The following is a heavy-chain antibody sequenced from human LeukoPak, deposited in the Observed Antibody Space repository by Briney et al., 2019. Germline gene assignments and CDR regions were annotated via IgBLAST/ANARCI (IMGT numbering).Heavy chain of an antibody. D-gene: IGHD5-12*01. CDR2: IYPGDSDT. CDR1: GYSFTSYW. CDR3: ASTGYSGYDYGPYFDY. Sequence: GESLKISCKGSGYSFTSYWIGWVRQMPGKGLEWVGVIYPGDSDTRYSPSFQGQVTISADKSISTAYLQWSSLKASDTAMYYCASTGYSGYDYGPYFDYWGQGTLVTVSS. V-gene: IGHV5-51*01. J-gene: IGHJ4*02.